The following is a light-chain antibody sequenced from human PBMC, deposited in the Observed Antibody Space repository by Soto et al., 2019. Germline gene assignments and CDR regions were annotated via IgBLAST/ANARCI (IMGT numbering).Light chain of an antibody. CDR2: GAS. CDR1: QNVANY. J-gene: IGKJ5*01. Sequence: SVLTQSPATLSLSPGEIGTLSCRASQNVANYLDWYQQKPGQAPRLLTHGASNRATGIPARFSGAGSGTEFTLTISSLQSEDFGVYYCQQYNKWPQTFGQGTRLEIK. V-gene: IGKV3-15*01. CDR3: QQYNKWPQT.